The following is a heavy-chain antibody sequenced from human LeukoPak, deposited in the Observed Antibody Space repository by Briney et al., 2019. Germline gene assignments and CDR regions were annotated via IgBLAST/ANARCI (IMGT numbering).Heavy chain of an antibody. Sequence: GASVKVSCKASGYTFTSYYMHWVRQAPGQGLEWMGIINPSGGSTSYAQKFQGRVTMTRDMSTSTVYMELRSLRSDDTAVYYCARKLGDLDYWGQGTLVTVSS. CDR2: INPSGGST. CDR3: ARKLGDLDY. CDR1: GYTFTSYY. V-gene: IGHV1-46*01. D-gene: IGHD3-10*01. J-gene: IGHJ4*02.